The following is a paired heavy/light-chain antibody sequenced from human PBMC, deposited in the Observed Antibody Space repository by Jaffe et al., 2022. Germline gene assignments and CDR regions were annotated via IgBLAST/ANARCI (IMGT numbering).Light chain of an antibody. Sequence: DIQMTQSPSSLSASVGDRVTITCRSSQSINNYLSWYQQKSGKAPKLVIYGAYNLQNGVPSRFSGSGSGTDFTLTISNLQPEDSATYFCQQGYSTPRTFGQGTNLEIK. CDR1: QSINNY. CDR2: GAY. J-gene: IGKJ2*01. CDR3: QQGYSTPRT. V-gene: IGKV1-39*01.
Heavy chain of an antibody. J-gene: IGHJ1*01. V-gene: IGHV3-48*01. D-gene: IGHD3-3*01. CDR2: INPTSTTI. CDR1: GFTFSDYS. Sequence: EVQLVESGGGLVQPGGSLRLSCAASGFTFSDYSMIWVRQAPGKGLEWVSYINPTSTTIYYADSVQGRFFISRDNAKNALFLQMNSLTVDDMAVYFCARDVPVNVFWSGDLFWGQGALVTVSS. CDR3: ARDVPVNVFWSGDLF.